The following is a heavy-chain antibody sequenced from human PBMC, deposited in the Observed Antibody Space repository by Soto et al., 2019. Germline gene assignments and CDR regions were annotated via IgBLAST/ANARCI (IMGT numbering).Heavy chain of an antibody. CDR1: GYASTSYA. V-gene: IGHV1-8*01. J-gene: IGHJ6*02. Sequence: QVQLVQSGAEVKKPGASVKVSCKASGYASTSYAINWVRHATGQGLEWMGWMNPNSGNTGYAQKFQGRVTMTRNPSISTAYMELSSLRSEDTAVYYRAREKTSYGMDVWGQGTTVTVSS. CDR3: AREKTSYGMDV. CDR2: MNPNSGNT.